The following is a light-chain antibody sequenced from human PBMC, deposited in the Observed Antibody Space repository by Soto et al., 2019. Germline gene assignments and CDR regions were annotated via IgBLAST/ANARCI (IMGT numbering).Light chain of an antibody. CDR2: RVS. CDR1: QSLVHRDGNTY. Sequence: DIVMTQTPLSSPVTLGQPASISCRSRQSLVHRDGNTYLSWLQQRPGQPPRILIYRVSNRFSGVSDRFSGRGAGTDFTLKISRVEAEDVGVYYCMHATQFPYTFGQGTKLEI. V-gene: IGKV2-24*01. CDR3: MHATQFPYT. J-gene: IGKJ2*01.